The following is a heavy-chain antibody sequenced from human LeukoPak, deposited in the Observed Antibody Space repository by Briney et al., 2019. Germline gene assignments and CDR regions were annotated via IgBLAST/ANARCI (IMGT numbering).Heavy chain of an antibody. Sequence: GGSLRLSCAASGFSFSSYAVNWVRQAPGKGLEWVSTISGSGDNTYYTDSVKGRFTISRDNAKNTLYLQMNSLRAEDTAVYFCVNGYTYGQYWGQGTLVTVSS. D-gene: IGHD5-18*01. V-gene: IGHV3-23*01. CDR1: GFSFSSYA. J-gene: IGHJ4*02. CDR3: VNGYTYGQY. CDR2: ISGSGDNT.